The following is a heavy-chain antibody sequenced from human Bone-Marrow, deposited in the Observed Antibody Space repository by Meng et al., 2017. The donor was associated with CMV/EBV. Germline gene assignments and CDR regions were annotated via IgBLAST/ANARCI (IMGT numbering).Heavy chain of an antibody. V-gene: IGHV3-30-3*01. CDR3: ARDLTS. J-gene: IGHJ4*02. CDR1: GFTFSSYA. CDR2: ISYDGSNK. Sequence: GESLKISCAASGFTFSSYAMHWVRQAPGKGLEWVAVISYDGSNKYYADSVKGRFTISRDKSKNTLYLQMNSLRAEDTAVYYCARDLTSWGQGTLVTVSS. D-gene: IGHD4/OR15-4a*01.